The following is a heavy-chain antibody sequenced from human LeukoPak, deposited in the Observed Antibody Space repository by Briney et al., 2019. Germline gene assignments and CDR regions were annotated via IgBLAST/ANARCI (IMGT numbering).Heavy chain of an antibody. CDR1: GGSISSYY. D-gene: IGHD3-9*01. Sequence: PSETLSLTCTVSGGSISSYYWSWIRQPPGKGLEWVSSITASSTAIYSADSVKGRFTISRDNAKNLLYLQMNSLRAEDTAVYYCARTYYDIDYWGQGILVTVSS. CDR3: ARTYYDIDY. CDR2: ITASSTAI. J-gene: IGHJ4*02. V-gene: IGHV3-21*01.